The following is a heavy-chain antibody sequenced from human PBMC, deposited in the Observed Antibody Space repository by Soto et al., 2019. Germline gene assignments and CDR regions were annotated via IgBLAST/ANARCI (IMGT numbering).Heavy chain of an antibody. Sequence: PGGSLRLSCAASGFTFSSYAMSWVRQAPGKGLEWVSAISGSGGSTYYADSVKGRFTISRDNSKNTLYLQMNSLRAEDTAVYYCAKGLYYYDSSGYAKYFQHWGQGTLVTVSS. CDR1: GFTFSSYA. CDR3: AKGLYYYDSSGYAKYFQH. CDR2: ISGSGGST. D-gene: IGHD3-22*01. V-gene: IGHV3-23*01. J-gene: IGHJ1*01.